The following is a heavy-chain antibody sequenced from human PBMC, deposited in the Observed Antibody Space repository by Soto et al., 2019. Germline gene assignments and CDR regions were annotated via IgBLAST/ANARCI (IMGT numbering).Heavy chain of an antibody. J-gene: IGHJ6*02. CDR3: ARVYCSSTSCSHYYYYGMDV. V-gene: IGHV3-30-3*01. Sequence: PGGSLRLSCAASGFTFSSYAMHWVRQAPGKGLEWVAVISYDGSNKYYADSVKGRFTISRDNSKNTLYLQMNSLRAEDTAVYYCARVYCSSTSCSHYYYYGMDVWGQGTTVTVSS. CDR1: GFTFSSYA. CDR2: ISYDGSNK. D-gene: IGHD2-2*01.